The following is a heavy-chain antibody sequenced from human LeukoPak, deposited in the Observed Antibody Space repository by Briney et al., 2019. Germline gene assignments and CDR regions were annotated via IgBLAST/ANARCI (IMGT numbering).Heavy chain of an antibody. D-gene: IGHD4-17*01. V-gene: IGHV4-30-2*01. CDR2: IYHSGST. Sequence: PSQTLSLTCAVSGGSISSGGYSWNWIRQPPGKGLEWIGYIYHSGSTYYNPSLKSRVTISVDRSKNQFSLKLSSVTAADTAVYYCARGDGDYGDAFDIWGQGTMVTVSS. J-gene: IGHJ3*02. CDR1: GGSISSGGYS. CDR3: ARGDGDYGDAFDI.